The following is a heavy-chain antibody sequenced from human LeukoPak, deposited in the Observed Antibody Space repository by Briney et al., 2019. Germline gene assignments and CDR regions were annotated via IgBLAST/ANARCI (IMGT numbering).Heavy chain of an antibody. J-gene: IGHJ4*02. D-gene: IGHD2-2*01. Sequence: PGRSLRLSCAASGFTFSSYATHWVRQAPGKGLEWVAVISYDGSNKYYADSVKGRFTISRDNSKNTLYLQMNSLRAEDTAVYYCARVDPSFDIVVVPAAPPGYWGQGTLVTVSS. V-gene: IGHV3-30-3*01. CDR3: ARVDPSFDIVVVPAAPPGY. CDR2: ISYDGSNK. CDR1: GFTFSSYA.